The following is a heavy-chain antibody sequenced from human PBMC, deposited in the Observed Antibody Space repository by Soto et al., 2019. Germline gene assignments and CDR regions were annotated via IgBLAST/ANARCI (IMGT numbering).Heavy chain of an antibody. Sequence: QVQLVESGGGVVQPGRSMRLSCAASGFTFSSYVMHWVRQAPGKGLEWVAVISYDGGNKDYADSVKGRFTISRDNSKNPLYLEMNSLRAEETAVYYCAKVDYDILTGPLDYWGQGTLVTVSS. CDR3: AKVDYDILTGPLDY. D-gene: IGHD3-9*01. V-gene: IGHV3-30*18. CDR1: GFTFSSYV. J-gene: IGHJ4*02. CDR2: ISYDGGNK.